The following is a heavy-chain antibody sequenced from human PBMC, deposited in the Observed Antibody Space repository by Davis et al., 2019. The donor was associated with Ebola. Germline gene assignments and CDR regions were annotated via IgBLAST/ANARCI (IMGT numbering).Heavy chain of an antibody. CDR2: ILQTGDT. CDR1: GGSLRSSNW. V-gene: IGHV4-4*02. Sequence: MPGGSLRLSCTVSGGSLRSSNWWSWVRQSPGKGLEWIGEILQTGDTNYSPSLKGRVTISADTSRNQFSLKLTSVTAADTAVYYCARDDHIAAAGHYYGMDVWGQGTTVTVSS. CDR3: ARDDHIAAAGHYYGMDV. D-gene: IGHD6-13*01. J-gene: IGHJ6*02.